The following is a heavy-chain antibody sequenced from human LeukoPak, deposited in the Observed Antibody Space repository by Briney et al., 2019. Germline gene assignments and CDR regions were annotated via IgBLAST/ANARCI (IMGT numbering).Heavy chain of an antibody. CDR3: ARDGPAQMVDFDY. D-gene: IGHD3-10*01. V-gene: IGHV1-2*02. Sequence: DSVKVSCKASGYTFSGTGWYLYWLRQAPGQGLECMGWIYPYTGATHYAKKLQGRVAMTRDMSISTAYMELSRLRPDDTAVYYCARDGPAQMVDFDYWGQGTLVTVSS. CDR1: GYTFSGTGWY. CDR2: IYPYTGAT. J-gene: IGHJ4*02.